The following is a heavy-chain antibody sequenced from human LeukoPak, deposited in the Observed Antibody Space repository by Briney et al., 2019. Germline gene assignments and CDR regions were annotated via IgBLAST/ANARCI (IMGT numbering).Heavy chain of an antibody. CDR2: INHSGST. D-gene: IGHD2-15*01. Sequence: SETLSLTCAVYGGSFSGYYWSWIRQPPGKGLEWIGEINHSGSTNYNPSLKSRVTISVDTSKNQFSLKLSSVTAADTAVYYCARRGLLPQLYYFDYWGQGTLVTVSS. CDR1: GGSFSGYY. V-gene: IGHV4-34*01. CDR3: ARRGLLPQLYYFDY. J-gene: IGHJ4*02.